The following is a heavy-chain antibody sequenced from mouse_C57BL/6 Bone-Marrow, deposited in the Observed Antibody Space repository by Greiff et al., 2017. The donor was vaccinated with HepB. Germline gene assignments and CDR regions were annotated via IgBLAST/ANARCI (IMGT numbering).Heavy chain of an antibody. J-gene: IGHJ2*01. D-gene: IGHD3-2*01. CDR3: ASLDSQFDY. CDR2: IDPSDSYT. Sequence: QVQLQQPVAELVKPGASVKLSCKASGYTFTSYWMQWVKLRPGQGLEWIGEIDPSDSYTNYNQKFKGKATLTVDTSSSTAYMQLSSLTSEDSAVYYCASLDSQFDYWGQGTTLTVSS. V-gene: IGHV1-50*01. CDR1: GYTFTSYW.